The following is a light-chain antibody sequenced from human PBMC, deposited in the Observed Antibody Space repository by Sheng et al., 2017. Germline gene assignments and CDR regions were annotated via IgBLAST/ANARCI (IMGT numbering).Light chain of an antibody. V-gene: IGKV3-20*01. CDR3: QQYGTSPKLS. CDR2: GTS. CDR1: ENIRNH. J-gene: IGKJ4*01. Sequence: EVVLTQFPATLSLSPGERVTLSCRASENIRNHMGWYQQRPGQAPRLLIYGTSSRATGIPDRFSGSGSGTDFTLTISRLEPEDFATYFCQQYGTSPKLSFGGGTKVEIK.